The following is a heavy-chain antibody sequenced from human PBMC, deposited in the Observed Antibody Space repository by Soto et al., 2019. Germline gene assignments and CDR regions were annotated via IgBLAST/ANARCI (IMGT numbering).Heavy chain of an antibody. D-gene: IGHD5-12*01. J-gene: IGHJ4*02. CDR3: ARDLVATTVGFDY. CDR2: INAGNGNT. V-gene: IGHV1-3*01. Sequence: GASVKVSCKASGYTFSNYGIHWVRQAPGQRLEWMGLINAGNGNTKYSRKFQGRVTLTRNTSTSTAYMELRSLRSDDTAVYYCARDLVATTVGFDYWGQGTLVTVSS. CDR1: GYTFSNYG.